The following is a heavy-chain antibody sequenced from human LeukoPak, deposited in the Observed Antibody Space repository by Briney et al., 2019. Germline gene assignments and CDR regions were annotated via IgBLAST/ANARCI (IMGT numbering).Heavy chain of an antibody. V-gene: IGHV3-74*01. CDR3: AGEYRGLYFDY. D-gene: IGHD3-10*01. Sequence: GGSLRLSCAASGFTFSSYWMHWVRQAPGKGLVWVSRINSDGSSTSYADSVKGRFTISRDNAKNTLYLQMNSLRAEDTAVYYCAGEYRGLYFDYWGQGTLVTVPS. CDR2: INSDGSST. CDR1: GFTFSSYW. J-gene: IGHJ4*02.